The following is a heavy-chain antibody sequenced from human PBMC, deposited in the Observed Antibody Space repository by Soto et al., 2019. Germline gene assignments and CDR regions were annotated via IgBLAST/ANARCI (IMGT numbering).Heavy chain of an antibody. J-gene: IGHJ4*02. CDR2: ISYDGSSK. Sequence: GGSLRLSCAASGFSFSNYAMHWVRQAPGKGLEWLAIISYDGSSKYNADSVKGRFTISRENSNNTLYLQLSSLRPEDTAVYYCARTTAVAGTPEFDYWGQGALVTVSS. V-gene: IGHV3-30-3*01. CDR3: ARTTAVAGTPEFDY. D-gene: IGHD6-19*01. CDR1: GFSFSNYA.